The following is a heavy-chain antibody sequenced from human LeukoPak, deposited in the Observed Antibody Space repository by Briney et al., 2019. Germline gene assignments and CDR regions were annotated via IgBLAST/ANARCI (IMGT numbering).Heavy chain of an antibody. J-gene: IGHJ5*02. V-gene: IGHV4-34*01. D-gene: IGHD1-26*01. CDR2: INHSGST. CDR1: CGSFSGYY. Sequence: SETLSLTCAVYCGSFSGYYWSWIRQPPGKGLEWIGEINHSGSTNYNPSLKSRVTISVDTSKNQFSLKLSSVTAADTAVYYCARLPGRSYWGGRFDPWGQGTLVTVSS. CDR3: ARLPGRSYWGGRFDP.